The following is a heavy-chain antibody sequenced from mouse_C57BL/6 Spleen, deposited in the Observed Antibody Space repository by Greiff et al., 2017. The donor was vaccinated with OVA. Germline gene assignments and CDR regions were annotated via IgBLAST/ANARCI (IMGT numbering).Heavy chain of an antibody. CDR1: GFTFSSYG. CDR3: ARGSGSSNYFDY. V-gene: IGHV5-6*01. CDR2: ISSGGSYT. D-gene: IGHD1-1*01. Sequence: DVHLVESGGDLVKPGGSLKLSCAASGFTFSSYGMSWVRQTPDKRLEWVATISSGGSYTYYPDSVKGRFTISRDNAKNTLYLQMSSLKSEDTAMYDCARGSGSSNYFDYWGKGTTLTVSS. J-gene: IGHJ2*01.